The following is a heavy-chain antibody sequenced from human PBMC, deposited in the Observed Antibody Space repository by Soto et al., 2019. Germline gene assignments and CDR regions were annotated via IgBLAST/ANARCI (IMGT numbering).Heavy chain of an antibody. CDR1: GFTFSSYA. CDR2: ISGSGGST. D-gene: IGHD3-3*01. V-gene: IGHV3-23*01. J-gene: IGHJ6*02. Sequence: GGSLRLSCAASGFTFSSYAMSWVRQAPGKGLEWVSAISGSGGSTYYADSVKGRFTISRDNSKNTLYLQMNSLRAEDTAVYYCAKDYDFWSGTWDYGMDVWGQGTTVTVSS. CDR3: AKDYDFWSGTWDYGMDV.